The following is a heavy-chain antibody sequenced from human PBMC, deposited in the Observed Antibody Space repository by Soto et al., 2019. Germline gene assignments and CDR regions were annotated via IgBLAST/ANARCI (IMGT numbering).Heavy chain of an antibody. CDR3: ARGLDSNYGWDFDY. J-gene: IGHJ4*02. D-gene: IGHD4-4*01. CDR2: IYYSGST. Sequence: PSETLSLTCTVSGGSISSSSHYWGWIRQPPGKGLEWIGSIYYSGSTYYNPSLKSRVTISVDTSKNQFSLKLSSVTAADTAVYYCARGLDSNYGWDFDYWGQGTLVTVSS. V-gene: IGHV4-39*01. CDR1: GGSISSSSHY.